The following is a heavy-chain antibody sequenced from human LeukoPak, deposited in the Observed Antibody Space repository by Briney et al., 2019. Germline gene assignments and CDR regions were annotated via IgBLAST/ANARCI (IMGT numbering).Heavy chain of an antibody. CDR2: ISGGGGNI. V-gene: IGHV3-23*01. CDR1: GFTFSSSA. Sequence: GGSLRLSCAASGFTFSSSAMNWVRQAPGKGLQWVSLISGGGGNIYYSDSVKGRFPISRDNFDKTLYLQINRLSAEDTAVYSCTRAHAVFGDPLDYWGQGPLVTVSS. D-gene: IGHD3-3*01. J-gene: IGHJ4*02. CDR3: TRAHAVFGDPLDY.